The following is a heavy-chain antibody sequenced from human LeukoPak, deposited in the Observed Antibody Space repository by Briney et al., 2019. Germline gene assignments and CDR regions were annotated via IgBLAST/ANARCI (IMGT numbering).Heavy chain of an antibody. CDR2: INPNSGGT. V-gene: IGHV1-2*02. D-gene: IGHD2-21*01. CDR1: GYTFTDYY. Sequence: ASVKDSCKASGYTFTDYYMHRVRQAPGQGLEWMGWINPNSGGTSYAQKFQGRVTMTRDTSIYTAYLELSKLRSDDTAVFYCARVMTVRCLIADFEKWGQGTLVTVSS. CDR3: ARVMTVRCLIADFEK. J-gene: IGHJ4*02.